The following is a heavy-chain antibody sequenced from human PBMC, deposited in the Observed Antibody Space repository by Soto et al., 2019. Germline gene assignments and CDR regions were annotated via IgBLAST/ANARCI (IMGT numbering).Heavy chain of an antibody. CDR1: GGSISNSNW. D-gene: IGHD1-26*01. J-gene: IGHJ4*02. CDR3: AHRPIVGAAI. Sequence: QVQLQESGPGLVKPSGTLSLTCAVFGGSISNSNWWTWVRQPPGKGLDWIGEIFHSGSTNYNSSLMGRVTISVDKANNQFSLKLSSATAADTAVYYCAHRPIVGAAIWGQGTLVTVSS. CDR2: IFHSGST. V-gene: IGHV4-4*02.